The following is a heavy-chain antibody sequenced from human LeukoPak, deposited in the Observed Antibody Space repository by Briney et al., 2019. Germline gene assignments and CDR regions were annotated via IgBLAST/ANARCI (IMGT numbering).Heavy chain of an antibody. CDR1: GYSFTSYW. D-gene: IGHD3-22*01. J-gene: IGHJ1*01. CDR3: ARRDYYDSSGYYEYFQH. Sequence: GESLKISCKGSGYSFTSYWFGWVRQLPGKGLEWMGIIYPGDSDTRYSPSFQGQVTISADKSISTAYLQWSSLKASDTAMYYCARRDYYDSSGYYEYFQHWGQGTLVTVSS. CDR2: IYPGDSDT. V-gene: IGHV5-51*01.